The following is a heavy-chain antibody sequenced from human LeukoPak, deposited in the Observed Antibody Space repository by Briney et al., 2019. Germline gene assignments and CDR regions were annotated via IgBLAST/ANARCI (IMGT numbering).Heavy chain of an antibody. CDR2: ISDDGSKT. D-gene: IGHD6-19*01. V-gene: IGHV3-30*03. J-gene: IGHJ6*03. Sequence: QPGGSLTFSCEGSGFTFSYYGIHWVRQAPGKALEWVAFISDDGSKTYYADSVKGRFSISRDNPKSTLSLQMNSLRAEDTAVYYCARDTTDPVAPLLYHMDVWGKGSPVTVSS. CDR1: GFTFSYYG. CDR3: ARDTTDPVAPLLYHMDV.